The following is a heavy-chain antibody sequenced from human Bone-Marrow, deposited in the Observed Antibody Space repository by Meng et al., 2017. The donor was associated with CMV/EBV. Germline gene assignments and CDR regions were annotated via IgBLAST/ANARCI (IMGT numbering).Heavy chain of an antibody. J-gene: IGHJ4*02. CDR2: IYYSGST. D-gene: IGHD6-13*01. CDR3: ARDRAAVGFDY. Sequence: SETLSLTCTVSGGSISSSSYYWGWIRQPPGKGLEWIGSIYYSGSTYYNPSLKSRVTISVDTSKNQFSLKLSSVTAADTAVYYCARDRAAVGFDYWGQGTLVTVSS. V-gene: IGHV4-39*07. CDR1: GGSISSSSYY.